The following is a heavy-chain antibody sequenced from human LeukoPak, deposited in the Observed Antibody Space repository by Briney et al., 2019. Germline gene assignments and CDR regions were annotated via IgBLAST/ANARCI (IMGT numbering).Heavy chain of an antibody. V-gene: IGHV4-59*12. CDR2: IYYSGST. CDR1: GGSISSYY. CDR3: ARPGGALYGYYFDY. D-gene: IGHD2-8*02. Sequence: SETLSLTCTVSGGSISSYYWSWIRQPPGKGLEWIGYIYYSGSTNYNPSLKSRVTISVDTSKNQFSLKLSSVTAADTAVYYCARPGGALYGYYFDYWGQGTLVTVSS. J-gene: IGHJ4*02.